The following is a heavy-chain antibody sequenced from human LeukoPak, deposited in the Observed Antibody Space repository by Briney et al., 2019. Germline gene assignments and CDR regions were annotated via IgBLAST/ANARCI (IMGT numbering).Heavy chain of an antibody. CDR1: GFTFSSYS. CDR2: ISRSSSFI. J-gene: IGHJ5*02. V-gene: IGHV3-21*01. CDR3: ANTYYYDGSGYYYLGWFDP. D-gene: IGHD3-22*01. Sequence: PGGSLRLSCAVSGFTFSSYSMNWVRQAPGKGLEWVSSISRSSSFIYYADSVKGRFTISRDNSKNTLYLQMNSLRAEDTAVYFCANTYYYDGSGYYYLGWFDPWGQGTLVTVSS.